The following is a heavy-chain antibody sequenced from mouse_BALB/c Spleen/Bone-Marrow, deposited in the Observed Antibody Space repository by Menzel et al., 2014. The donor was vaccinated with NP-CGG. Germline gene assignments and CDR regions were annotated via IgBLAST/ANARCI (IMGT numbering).Heavy chain of an antibody. CDR3: VRSPGEVNY. J-gene: IGHJ3*01. CDR2: IAPGNGNT. CDR1: GFNIKDAY. Sequence: VQLKESGAELVKPGASRKLSCTASGFNIKDAYMHWIKQRPEQGLEWIANIAPGNGNTQYDPKFQGQSTITADTSSNTAYRHHISLTSEGAAVYYCVRSPGEVNYWGQGTLVTVSA. D-gene: IGHD1-3*01. V-gene: IGHV14-3*02.